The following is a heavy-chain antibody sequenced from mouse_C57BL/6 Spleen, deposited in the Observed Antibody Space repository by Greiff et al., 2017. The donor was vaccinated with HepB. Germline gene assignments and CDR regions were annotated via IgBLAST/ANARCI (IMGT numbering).Heavy chain of an antibody. V-gene: IGHV1-31*01. CDR1: GYSFTGYY. J-gene: IGHJ2*01. D-gene: IGHD3-2*02. CDR2: IYPYNGVS. CDR3: ARERGSSGYDYFDY. Sequence: EVQVVESGPELVKPGASVKISCKASGYSFTGYYMHWVKQSHGNILDWIGYIYPYNGVSSYNQKFKGKATLTVDKSSSTAYMELRSLTSEDSAVYYCARERGSSGYDYFDYWGQGTTLTVSS.